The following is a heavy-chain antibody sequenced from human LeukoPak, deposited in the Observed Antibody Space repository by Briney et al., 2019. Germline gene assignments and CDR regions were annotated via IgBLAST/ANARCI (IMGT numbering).Heavy chain of an antibody. CDR1: GGSFSGYY. J-gene: IGHJ5*02. V-gene: IGHV4-34*01. CDR2: INHSGST. Sequence: KPSETLSLTCAVYGGSFSGYYWSWIRQPPGKGLEWIGEINHSGSTNYNPSLKSRVTISVDTSKNQFSLKLSSVTAADTAVYYCARQRPNWFDPWGQGTLVTVSS. CDR3: ARQRPNWFDP.